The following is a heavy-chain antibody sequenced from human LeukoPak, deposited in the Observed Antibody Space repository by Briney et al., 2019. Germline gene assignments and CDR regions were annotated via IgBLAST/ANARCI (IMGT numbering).Heavy chain of an antibody. J-gene: IGHJ5*02. CDR3: ARGLIVLMVYALPLYNWLDP. D-gene: IGHD2-8*01. Sequence: PSETLSLTCAVYGGSFSGYYWSWIRQPPGKGLEWIGEINHSGSTNYNPPLKSRVTISVDTSKNQFSLKLSSVTAADTAVYYCARGLIVLMVYALPLYNWLDPWGQGTLVTVSS. CDR2: INHSGST. V-gene: IGHV4-34*01. CDR1: GGSFSGYY.